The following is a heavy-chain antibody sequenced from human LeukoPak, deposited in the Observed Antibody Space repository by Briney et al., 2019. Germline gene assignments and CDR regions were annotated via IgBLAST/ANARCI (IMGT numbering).Heavy chain of an antibody. Sequence: GGSLRLSCAASGFTFSSYGMSWVRRGPGKGLEWVSGISGSGGTTYYADSVKGRFSVSRDNTKNTFHLQMNSLRAEDTAIYYCAKLQTAVVPAATLGFDSWGQGTLVTVSS. CDR3: AKLQTAVVPAATLGFDS. J-gene: IGHJ4*02. V-gene: IGHV3-23*01. CDR2: ISGSGGTT. CDR1: GFTFSSYG. D-gene: IGHD2-2*01.